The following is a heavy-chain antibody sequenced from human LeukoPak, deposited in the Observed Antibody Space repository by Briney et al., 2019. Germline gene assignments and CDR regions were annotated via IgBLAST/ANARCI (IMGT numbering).Heavy chain of an antibody. CDR3: AREGKVGTTNPWFDS. Sequence: ASVKVSCKASGYTFTTYGISWVRQAPGQGLEWMGWISAYNGNTNYAQNFQGRLTMTTDTFTSTAYMELRSLRSDDTAVYYCAREGKVGTTNPWFDSWGQGTLVTVSS. CDR1: GYTFTTYG. D-gene: IGHD1-26*01. CDR2: ISAYNGNT. J-gene: IGHJ5*01. V-gene: IGHV1-18*01.